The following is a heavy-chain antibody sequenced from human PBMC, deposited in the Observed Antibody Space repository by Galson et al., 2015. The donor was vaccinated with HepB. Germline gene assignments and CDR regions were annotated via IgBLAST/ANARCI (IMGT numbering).Heavy chain of an antibody. V-gene: IGHV3-30*18. D-gene: IGHD3-3*02. CDR1: GFTFSNYG. Sequence: SLRLSCATSGFTFSNYGIHWVRQAPGKGLEWAAGISYDGGNKFYADSVKGRFTISRDNSRNTLYLQMSSPRAEDTAVYYCAKDLGFHFWSGYSYFDYWGQGALVTVSS. CDR3: AKDLGFHFWSGYSYFDY. CDR2: ISYDGGNK. J-gene: IGHJ4*02.